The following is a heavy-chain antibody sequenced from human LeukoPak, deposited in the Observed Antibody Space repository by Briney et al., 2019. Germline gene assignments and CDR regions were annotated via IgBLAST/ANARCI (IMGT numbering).Heavy chain of an antibody. Sequence: SETLSLTCTVSGGYISAYYWNWIRQPPGKGLEWIGYIYYSRSTNYNPSLKSRVTISVDTSKNQFSLNLSSVTAADTAVYYCARGGLERGYYYYYGMDVWGQGTTVTVSS. V-gene: IGHV4-59*01. J-gene: IGHJ6*02. CDR3: ARGGLERGYYYYYGMDV. D-gene: IGHD6-19*01. CDR2: IYYSRST. CDR1: GGYISAYY.